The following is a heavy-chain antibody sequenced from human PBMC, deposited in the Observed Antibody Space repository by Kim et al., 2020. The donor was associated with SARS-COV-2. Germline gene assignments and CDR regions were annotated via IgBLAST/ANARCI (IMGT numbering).Heavy chain of an antibody. V-gene: IGHV3-30*04. D-gene: IGHD3-10*01. CDR3: ARAGLLWFGQDWFDP. J-gene: IGHJ5*02. CDR1: GFTFSSYA. CDR2: ISYDGSNK. Sequence: GGSLRLSCAASGFTFSSYAMHWVRQAPGKGLEWVAVISYDGSNKYYADSVKGRFTISRDNSKNTLYLQMNSLRAEDTAVYYCARAGLLWFGQDWFDPWGQGTLVTVSS.